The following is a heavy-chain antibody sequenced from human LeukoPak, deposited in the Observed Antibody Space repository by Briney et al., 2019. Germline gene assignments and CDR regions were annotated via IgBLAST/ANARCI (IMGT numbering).Heavy chain of an antibody. CDR1: GFTFSSYS. D-gene: IGHD3-16*01. J-gene: IGHJ4*02. Sequence: GGSLRLSCAASGFTFSSYSMNWVRQAPGKGLEWVADINEDGSEKYYVDSVKGRFTISRDNAKNSLYLQMHSLTAEDTALYYCTGETYYFDYWGQGTLVTVSS. CDR3: TGETYYFDY. V-gene: IGHV3-7*01. CDR2: INEDGSEK.